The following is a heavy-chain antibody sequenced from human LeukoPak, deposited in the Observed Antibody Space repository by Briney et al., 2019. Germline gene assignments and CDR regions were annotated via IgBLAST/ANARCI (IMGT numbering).Heavy chain of an antibody. CDR3: ARDGGYGEYYYYMDV. V-gene: IGHV3-23*01. Sequence: GGSLRLSCAASGFTFSSYAMSWVRQAPGKGLEWVSAISGSGGSTYYADSVKGRFTISRDNAKSSLYLQMNSLRAEDTAVYYCARDGGYGEYYYYMDVWGKGTTVTVSS. CDR2: ISGSGGST. CDR1: GFTFSSYA. D-gene: IGHD5-12*01. J-gene: IGHJ6*03.